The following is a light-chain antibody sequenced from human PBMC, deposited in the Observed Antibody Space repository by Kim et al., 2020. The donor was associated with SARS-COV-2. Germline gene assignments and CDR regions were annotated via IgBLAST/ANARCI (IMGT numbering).Light chain of an antibody. V-gene: IGKV4-1*01. CDR3: QQYYSTPWT. CDR1: QSVLSSSNNKNY. Sequence: DIVMTQSPDSLAVSLGERATINCKSSQSVLSSSNNKNYLVWYQQKPGQPPKLLIYWSSTRESGVPDRFSGSGSGTDFTLTISSLQAEDVAVFYCQQYYSTPWTFGQGTKVDIK. CDR2: WSS. J-gene: IGKJ1*01.